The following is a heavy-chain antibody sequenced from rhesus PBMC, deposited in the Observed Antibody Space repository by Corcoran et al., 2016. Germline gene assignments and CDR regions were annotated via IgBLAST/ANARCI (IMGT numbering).Heavy chain of an antibody. CDR2: IYGSGGST. D-gene: IGHD6-13*01. CDR1: GGSISSSNW. CDR3: ARGSSWPYFDL. J-gene: IGHJ2*01. Sequence: QVQLQESGPGLVKPSETLSLTCAVSGGSISSSNWWSWIRQSPGKGLEWIGGIYGSGGSTKYNPSLKSRVTISKDTSKNQCSLKLSSVTAADTAVYYCARGSSWPYFDLWGPGTPITISS. V-gene: IGHV4-93*01.